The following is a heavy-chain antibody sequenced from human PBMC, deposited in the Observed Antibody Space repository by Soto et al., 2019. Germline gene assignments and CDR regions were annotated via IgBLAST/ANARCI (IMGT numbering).Heavy chain of an antibody. CDR2: ISGHTSKT. J-gene: IGHJ6*02. CDR1: GYTRFG. V-gene: IGHV1-18*01. CDR3: ATLSDYYSYAMDV. Sequence: VASVKVSCKASGYTRFGLNWVRQAPGQGLEWMGWISGHTSKTKYAQRFQGRVTMTTDASTTTAYMELTSLRSDDTAVYYCATLSDYYSYAMDVWGQGTTVTVSS.